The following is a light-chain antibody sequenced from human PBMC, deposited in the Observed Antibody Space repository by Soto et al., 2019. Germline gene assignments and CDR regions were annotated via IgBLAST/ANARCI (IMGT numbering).Light chain of an antibody. Sequence: EIVMTHSPATLSVPPGDRATLSCRASQTVRDNLAWYQQKPGQAPRLLIYGASTRATGIPARFSGSGSGTEFTLTIDSLQSEDFALYFCQQSNNWPYTFGQGTKLEIK. CDR2: GAS. V-gene: IGKV3-15*01. CDR3: QQSNNWPYT. CDR1: QTVRDN. J-gene: IGKJ2*01.